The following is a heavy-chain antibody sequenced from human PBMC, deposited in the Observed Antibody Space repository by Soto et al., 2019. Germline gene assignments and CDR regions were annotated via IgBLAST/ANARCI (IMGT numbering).Heavy chain of an antibody. V-gene: IGHV3-30*18. CDR2: ISYDGSNK. CDR1: GFTFSSYG. CDR3: AKDTGGGYFDY. D-gene: IGHD1-26*01. Sequence: QVPLVESGGGVVQPGRSLRLSCAASGFTFSSYGMHWVRQAPGKGLEWVAVISYDGSNKYYADSVKGRFTISRDNSKNQLYLQINSLSAEDTAVYYCAKDTGGGYFDYWGQGTLVTVSS. J-gene: IGHJ4*02.